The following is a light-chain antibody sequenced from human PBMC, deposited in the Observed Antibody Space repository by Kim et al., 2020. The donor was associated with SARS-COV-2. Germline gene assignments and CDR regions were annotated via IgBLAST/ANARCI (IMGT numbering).Light chain of an antibody. CDR2: EDT. V-gene: IGLV3-25*03. J-gene: IGLJ3*02. CDR3: QSADSSDTFWV. Sequence: SYELTQPSSVSVSPGQTARITCSGDALPKQYAYWFQQKPGQAPVVLIYEDTERPSGIPERFSGSTSGTTVTLTISAVQAEDEADYYCQSADSSDTFWVFGGGTQLTVL. CDR1: ALPKQY.